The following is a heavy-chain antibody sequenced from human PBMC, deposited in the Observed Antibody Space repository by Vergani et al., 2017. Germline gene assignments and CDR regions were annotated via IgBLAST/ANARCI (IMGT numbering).Heavy chain of an antibody. CDR1: GFTFSSYA. CDR2: ISYDGSNK. Sequence: QVQLVESGGGVVQPGRSLRLSCAASGFTFSSYAMHWVRQAPGKGLEWVAVISYDGSNKYYADSVKGRFTISRDNSKNTRYLQMNSLRAEDTAVYYCARDCYGDYPGDWGQGTLVTVSS. D-gene: IGHD4-17*01. J-gene: IGHJ4*02. CDR3: ARDCYGDYPGD. V-gene: IGHV3-30-3*01.